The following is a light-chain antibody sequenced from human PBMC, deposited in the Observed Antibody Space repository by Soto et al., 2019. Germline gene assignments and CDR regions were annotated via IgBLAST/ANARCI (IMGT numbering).Light chain of an antibody. CDR3: QQYATTPYT. J-gene: IGKJ2*01. Sequence: EVVLTQSPGSLSLSPGERATLSCRASQSVTSTYLAWYQQIPGQAPRLLVYGTSTRATGIQDRFSGSGSGTDFTITISRLEREDIAVYYCQQYATTPYTFGQGNKLEIK. CDR2: GTS. V-gene: IGKV3-20*01. CDR1: QSVTSTY.